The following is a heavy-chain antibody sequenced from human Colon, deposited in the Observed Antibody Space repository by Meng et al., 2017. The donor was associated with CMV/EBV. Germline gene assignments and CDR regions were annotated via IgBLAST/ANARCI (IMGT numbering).Heavy chain of an antibody. CDR1: GFTFSSKW. CDR2: INTDGSTT. V-gene: IGHV3-74*01. J-gene: IGHJ4*02. Sequence: EVQLGESGGGLVQSGGSLRLSCEASGFTFSSKWMHWVRQGPGKGLVWVSRINTDGSTTYYADSVKGRFTISRDNAKNTLYLQMNSLRAEDTAVYYCASRDYWGQGTLVTVSS. CDR3: ASRDY.